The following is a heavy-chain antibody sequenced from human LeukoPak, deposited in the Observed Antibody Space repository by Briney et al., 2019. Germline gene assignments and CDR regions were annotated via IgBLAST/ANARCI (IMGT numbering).Heavy chain of an antibody. D-gene: IGHD5-12*01. V-gene: IGHV4-34*01. CDR2: INHSGST. J-gene: IGHJ6*02. CDR3: ARGFVVATIPYYYGMDV. CDR1: GGSFSGYY. Sequence: SETLSLTCAVYGGSFSGYYWSWIRQPPGKGLEWIGEINHSGSTNYNPSLKSRVTISVDTSKNQLSLKLSSVTAADTAVYYCARGFVVATIPYYYGMDVWGQGTTVTVSS.